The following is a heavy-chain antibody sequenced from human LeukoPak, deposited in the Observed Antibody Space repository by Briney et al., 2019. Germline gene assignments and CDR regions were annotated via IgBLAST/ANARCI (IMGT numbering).Heavy chain of an antibody. D-gene: IGHD3-16*01. CDR3: ARVSDDYVWGSYRLYYFDY. CDR2: IYYSGST. V-gene: IGHV4-31*03. CDR1: GGSISSGGYY. J-gene: IGHJ4*02. Sequence: SQTLSLTCTVSGGSISSGGYYWSWIRQHPGKGLEWIGYIYYSGSTYYNPSLKSRVTISVDTSKNQFSLKLGSVTAADTAVYYCARVSDDYVWGSYRLYYFDYWGQGTLVTVSS.